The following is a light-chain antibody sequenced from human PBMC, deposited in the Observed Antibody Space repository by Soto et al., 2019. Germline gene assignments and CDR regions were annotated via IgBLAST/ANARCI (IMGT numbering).Light chain of an antibody. CDR2: GNS. CDR3: QSYDSSLSGSVV. Sequence: QLVLTQPPSVSGAPGQRVTISCTGSSSNIGAGYDVHWYQQLPGTAPKLPIYGNSNRPSGVPDRFSGSKSGTSASLAITGLQAEDEADYYCQSYDSSLSGSVVFGGGTKLTVL. CDR1: SSNIGAGYD. J-gene: IGLJ2*01. V-gene: IGLV1-40*01.